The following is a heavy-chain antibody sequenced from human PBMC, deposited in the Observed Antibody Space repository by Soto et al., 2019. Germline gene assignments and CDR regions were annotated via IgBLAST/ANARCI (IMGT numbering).Heavy chain of an antibody. CDR2: ISYDGSNK. Sequence: GGSLRLSCASSGFTFSSYGMHLVRQAPGKGLEWVAVISYDGSNKYYADSVKGRFTISRDNSKNTLYLQMNSLRAEDTAVYYCAKNGYDFWSGYTTQFDYWGQGIQVTVSS. CDR1: GFTFSSYG. D-gene: IGHD3-3*01. V-gene: IGHV3-30*18. J-gene: IGHJ4*02. CDR3: AKNGYDFWSGYTTQFDY.